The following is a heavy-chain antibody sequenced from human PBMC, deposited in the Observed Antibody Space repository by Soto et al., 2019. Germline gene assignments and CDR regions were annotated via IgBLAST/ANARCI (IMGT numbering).Heavy chain of an antibody. CDR2: INHSGST. D-gene: IGHD1-7*01. CDR1: GGSFSGYY. CDR3: ARGRDWNYKHWYFDL. V-gene: IGHV4-34*01. J-gene: IGHJ2*01. Sequence: QVQLQQWGAGLLKPSETLSLTCAVYGGSFSGYYWSWIRQPPGKGQEWIGEINHSGSTNYNPSLKSRVTISVDTSKNQFSLKLSSVTAADTAVYYCARGRDWNYKHWYFDLWGRGTMVTVSS.